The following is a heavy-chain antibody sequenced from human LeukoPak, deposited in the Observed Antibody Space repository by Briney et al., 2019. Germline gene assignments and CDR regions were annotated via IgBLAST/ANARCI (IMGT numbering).Heavy chain of an antibody. D-gene: IGHD3-22*01. CDR3: ATVQLYYYDSSGYHSPFDY. V-gene: IGHV1-46*01. CDR1: GYTFTSYY. Sequence: GASVKVSCKASGYTFTSYYIHWVRQAPGQGLEWMGVINPNGDSTSYAQKFQGRVTMTEDTSTDTAYMELSSLRSEDTAVYYCATVQLYYYDSSGYHSPFDYWGQGTLVTVSS. J-gene: IGHJ4*02. CDR2: INPNGDST.